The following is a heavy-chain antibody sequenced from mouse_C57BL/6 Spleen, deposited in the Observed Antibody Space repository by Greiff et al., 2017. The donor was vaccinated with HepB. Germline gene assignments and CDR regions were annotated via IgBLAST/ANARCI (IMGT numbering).Heavy chain of an antibody. CDR2: IYPGSGST. Sequence: QVHVKQPGAELVKPGASVKMSCKASGYTFTSYWITWVKQRPGQGLEWIGDIYPGSGSTNYNEKFKSKATLTVDTSSSPAYMHLSSLTSEDSAVYYCARGGGDGGFAYWGQGTLVTVSA. CDR3: ARGGGDGGFAY. CDR1: GYTFTSYW. J-gene: IGHJ3*01. V-gene: IGHV1-55*01. D-gene: IGHD3-3*01.